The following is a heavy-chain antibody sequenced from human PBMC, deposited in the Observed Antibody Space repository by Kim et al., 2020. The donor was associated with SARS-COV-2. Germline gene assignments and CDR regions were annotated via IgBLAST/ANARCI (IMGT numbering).Heavy chain of an antibody. Sequence: GGSLRLSCAASGFTFDDYAMHWVRQAPGKGLEWVSGISWNSGTIGYADSVKGRFTISRDNANNSLLLQINSLRTEDTALYYCAKSKIYMFHGVLYGMDVWGQGSTVTVSS. CDR1: GFTFDDYA. CDR3: AKSKIYMFHGVLYGMDV. J-gene: IGHJ6*02. D-gene: IGHD3-10*01. CDR2: ISWNSGTI. V-gene: IGHV3-9*01.